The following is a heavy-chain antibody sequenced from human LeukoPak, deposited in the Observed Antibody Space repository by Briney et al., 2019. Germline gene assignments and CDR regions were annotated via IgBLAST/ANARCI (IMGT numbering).Heavy chain of an antibody. V-gene: IGHV3-21*01. CDR3: ARDLSDYSYGGHVG. CDR1: GFTFSSYS. Sequence: KPGGSLRLSRAASGFTFSSYSMNWVRQAPGKGLEWVSSISSSSSYIYYADSVKGRFTISRDNAKNSLCLQMNSLRAEDTAVYYCARDLSDYSYGGHVGWGQGTLVTVSS. J-gene: IGHJ4*02. D-gene: IGHD3-10*01. CDR2: ISSSSSYI.